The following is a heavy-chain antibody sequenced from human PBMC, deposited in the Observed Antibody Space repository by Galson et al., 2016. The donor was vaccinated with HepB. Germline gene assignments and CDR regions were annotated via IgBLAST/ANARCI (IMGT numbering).Heavy chain of an antibody. CDR3: ATPGGSSDVFDI. CDR2: INQDGSEK. V-gene: IGHV3-7*01. D-gene: IGHD6-6*01. CDR1: GFTFSYYL. J-gene: IGHJ4*02. Sequence: SLRLSCAASGFTFSYYLMTWVRQAPGKGLEWVANINQDGSEKYYVDSVKGRFTISRDNAKNSLYLQMNSLRAEDTAVYYCATPGGSSDVFDIGGQGNLVTVSS.